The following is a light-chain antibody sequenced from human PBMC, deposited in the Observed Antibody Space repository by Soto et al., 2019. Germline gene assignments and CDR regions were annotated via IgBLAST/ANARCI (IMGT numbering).Light chain of an antibody. CDR1: QSISNH. CDR3: QQSYSSPPT. V-gene: IGKV1-39*01. J-gene: IGKJ1*01. CDR2: AAS. Sequence: SQMTQSPSSLSASVEDRVIITCRASQSISNHLNWYQQKPGKAPKLLIFAASSLQSGVPSRFSGSRSGPDFTLTISSLQPEDFATYYCQQSYSSPPTFAQGTKVDI.